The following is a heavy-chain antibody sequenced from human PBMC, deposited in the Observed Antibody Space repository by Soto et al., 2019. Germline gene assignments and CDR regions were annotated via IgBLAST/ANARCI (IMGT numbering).Heavy chain of an antibody. Sequence: QVQLVQSVAEVRKPRASEKVSCKASGYTFTTYGISWVRQAPREELERMRWINGYNGNTNYAQKLQGRVTMTTDTSTSTAYMELRSLRSDDTAVYYCARDPVAGTYFDYWGQGNLVTVSS. J-gene: IGHJ4*02. D-gene: IGHD6-19*01. CDR2: INGYNGNT. CDR3: ARDPVAGTYFDY. CDR1: GYTFTTYG. V-gene: IGHV1-18*01.